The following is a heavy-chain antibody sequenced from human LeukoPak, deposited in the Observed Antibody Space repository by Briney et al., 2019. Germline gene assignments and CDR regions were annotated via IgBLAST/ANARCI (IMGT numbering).Heavy chain of an antibody. J-gene: IGHJ6*02. CDR2: IYYSGST. D-gene: IGHD3-22*01. CDR3: ARVRIYYYDSSGTWTGLPVGMDV. CDR1: GGSISSGDYY. V-gene: IGHV4-30-4*01. Sequence: SETLSLTCTVSGGSISSGDYYWGWLRQPPGTGREGIGYIYYSGSTYYNPSLKSRVTISVDTSKNQFSLKLSSVTAADTAVYYCARVRIYYYDSSGTWTGLPVGMDVWGQGTTVTVSS.